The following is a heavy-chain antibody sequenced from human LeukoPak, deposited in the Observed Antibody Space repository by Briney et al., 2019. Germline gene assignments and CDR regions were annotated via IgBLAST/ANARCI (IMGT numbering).Heavy chain of an antibody. D-gene: IGHD2-2*01. V-gene: IGHV1-58*02. Sequence: GASVKVSCKASGFTFTSSAMQWVRQARGQRLEWIVWIVVGSGNTNYAQKFQERVTITRDMSTSTAYMELSSLRSEDTAVYYCAVVPAAMMDDAFDIWGQGTMVTVSS. J-gene: IGHJ3*02. CDR1: GFTFTSSA. CDR3: AVVPAAMMDDAFDI. CDR2: IVVGSGNT.